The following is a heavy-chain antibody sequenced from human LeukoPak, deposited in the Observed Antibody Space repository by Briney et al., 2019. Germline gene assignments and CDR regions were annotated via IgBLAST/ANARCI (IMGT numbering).Heavy chain of an antibody. CDR3: ASSYYYDSSGYYY. V-gene: IGHV4-38-2*02. D-gene: IGHD3-22*01. Sequence: SETLSLTCTVSGYSISSGYYWGWIRQPPGKGLEGIGSIYHSGSTYYNPSLKSRVTISVDTSKNQFSLKLSSVTAADTAVYYCASSYYYDSSGYYYWGQGTLVTVSS. J-gene: IGHJ4*02. CDR1: GYSISSGYY. CDR2: IYHSGST.